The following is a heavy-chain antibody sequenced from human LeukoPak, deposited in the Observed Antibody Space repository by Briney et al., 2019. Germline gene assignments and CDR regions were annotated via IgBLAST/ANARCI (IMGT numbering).Heavy chain of an antibody. J-gene: IGHJ5*02. D-gene: IGHD2-15*01. CDR1: GFTFSSYA. Sequence: GGSLRLSCAASGFTFSSYAMSWVRQAPGKGLEWVSAISGSGGSTYYADSVKGRFTISRDNSKNTLYLQMNSLRAEDTAVYYCSTYCSGGSCYPWGQGTLVTVSP. V-gene: IGHV3-23*01. CDR3: STYCSGGSCYP. CDR2: ISGSGGST.